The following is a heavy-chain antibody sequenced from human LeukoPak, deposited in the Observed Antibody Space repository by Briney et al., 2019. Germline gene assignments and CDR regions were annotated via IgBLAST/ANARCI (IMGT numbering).Heavy chain of an antibody. Sequence: SETLSLTCAVYGGSFSGYYWSWIRQPPGKGLEWIGEINHSGSTNYNPSLKSRVTISADTSKNQFSLKLSSVTAADTAVYYCARGQRRAAAGTRAYYFDYWGQGTLVTVSS. CDR3: ARGQRRAAAGTRAYYFDY. CDR2: INHSGST. V-gene: IGHV4-34*01. CDR1: GGSFSGYY. D-gene: IGHD6-13*01. J-gene: IGHJ4*02.